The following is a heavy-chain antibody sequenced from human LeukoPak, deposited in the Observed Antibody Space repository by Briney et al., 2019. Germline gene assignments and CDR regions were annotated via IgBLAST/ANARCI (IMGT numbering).Heavy chain of an antibody. D-gene: IGHD3-22*01. CDR3: ATYGSGYVDY. Sequence: RASVKVSCKASGYTFTSYDINWVRQATGQGLEWMGWISAYNGNTNYAQKLQGRVTMTTDTSTSTAYMELRSLRSDDTAVYYCATYGSGYVDYWGQGTLVTVSS. J-gene: IGHJ4*02. CDR2: ISAYNGNT. V-gene: IGHV1-18*01. CDR1: GYTFTSYD.